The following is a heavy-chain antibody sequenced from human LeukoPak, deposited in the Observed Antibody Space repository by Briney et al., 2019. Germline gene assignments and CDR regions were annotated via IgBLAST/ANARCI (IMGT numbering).Heavy chain of an antibody. V-gene: IGHV4-59*01. J-gene: IGHJ4*02. CDR3: ARAAYSSGFYFFDS. CDR1: GGSISSYY. Sequence: SETLSLTCTVSGGSISSYYWSWIRQPPGKGLESIGYVYYSGSTCYNPSLKSRVTISIDTSKNQFSLKLNSVTAADTAVYYCARAAYSSGFYFFDSWGQGTLVTVSS. CDR2: VYYSGST. D-gene: IGHD3-22*01.